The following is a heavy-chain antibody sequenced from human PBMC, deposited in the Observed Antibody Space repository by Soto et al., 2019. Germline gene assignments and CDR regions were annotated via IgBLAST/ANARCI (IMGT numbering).Heavy chain of an antibody. CDR2: IIPIFGTA. D-gene: IGHD3-16*01. J-gene: IGHJ5*02. Sequence: SVKVSCKASGGTFSSYAISWVRQAPGQGLEWMGGIIPIFGTANYAQKFQGRVTITADESTSTAYMELSSLRSEDTAVYYCAREMGACSDSSCYPGPYDSWGQGTLVTVSS. CDR1: GGTFSSYA. CDR3: AREMGACSDSSCYPGPYDS. V-gene: IGHV1-69*13.